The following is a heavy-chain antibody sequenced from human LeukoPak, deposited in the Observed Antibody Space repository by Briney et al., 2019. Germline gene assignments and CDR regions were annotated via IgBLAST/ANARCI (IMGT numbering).Heavy chain of an antibody. CDR3: ARGPSYYDYVWGSYRPTPSDAFDI. CDR1: GFTFSSFA. Sequence: PGGSLRLSCTASGFTFSSFAMHWVRQAPGKGLDWVAFIQYDGSSKYSADSVKGRFTISRDNSKNTLYLQMGSLRAEDMAVYYCARGPSYYDYVWGSYRPTPSDAFDIWGQGTMVTVSS. V-gene: IGHV3-30*14. D-gene: IGHD3-16*02. CDR2: IQYDGSSK. J-gene: IGHJ3*02.